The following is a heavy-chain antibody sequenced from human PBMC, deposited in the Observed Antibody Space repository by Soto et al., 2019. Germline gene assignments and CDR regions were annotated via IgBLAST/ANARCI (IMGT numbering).Heavy chain of an antibody. V-gene: IGHV3-30-3*01. CDR2: ISYDGSNK. Sequence: GGSLRLSCAASGFTFSSYAMHWVRQAPGKGLEGVAVISYDGSNKYYADSVKGRFTISRDNSKNTLYLQMNGLRAEDTAVYYCARDQYYCSCSSCYNHHYVMAFSGQGTTVIVS. CDR3: ARDQYYCSCSSCYNHHYVMAF. J-gene: IGHJ6*02. D-gene: IGHD2-2*02. CDR1: GFTFSSYA.